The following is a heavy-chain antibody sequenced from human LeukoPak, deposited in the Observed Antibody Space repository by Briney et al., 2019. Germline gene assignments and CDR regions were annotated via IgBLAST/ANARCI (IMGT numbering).Heavy chain of an antibody. V-gene: IGHV4-34*01. Sequence: SETLSLTCAVYGGSFSGYYWSWIRQPPGKGLEWIGEINHSGSTNYNPSLKSRVTISVDTSKNQFSLKLSSVAAADTAVYYCARHGGDYYDSSGYYYFDYWGQGTLVTVSS. CDR2: INHSGST. D-gene: IGHD3-22*01. CDR3: ARHGGDYYDSSGYYYFDY. J-gene: IGHJ4*02. CDR1: GGSFSGYY.